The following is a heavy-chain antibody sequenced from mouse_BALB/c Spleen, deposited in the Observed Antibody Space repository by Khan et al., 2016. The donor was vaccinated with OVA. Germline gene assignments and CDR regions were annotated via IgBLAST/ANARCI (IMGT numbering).Heavy chain of an antibody. CDR1: GYSITSDYA. Sequence: VQLKESGPGLVKPSQSLYLTCTVTGYSITSDYAWNWIRQFPGNKLELMGYISYSGNTKYNPSLKSRISIPRDTSKNQFFLQLNSVTPEDTATSYCARIYGGDFDYWGQGTTLTVSS. CDR2: ISYSGNT. D-gene: IGHD1-1*01. CDR3: ARIYGGDFDY. V-gene: IGHV3-2*02. J-gene: IGHJ2*01.